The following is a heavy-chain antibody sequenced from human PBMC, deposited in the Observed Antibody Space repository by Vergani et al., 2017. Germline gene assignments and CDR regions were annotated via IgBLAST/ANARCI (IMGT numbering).Heavy chain of an antibody. CDR3: AELYGDDGYSPF. CDR2: IKQDGSEE. V-gene: IGHV3-7*03. CDR1: GFLFSDYW. Sequence: EVQLVESGGGLVQPGGSLRLSCAASGFLFSDYWLNWVRQSPGGGLEWVANIKQDGSEEFYVDSVKGRFTISRDDSKNTLYLQMSSLRVEDTAIYYCAELYGDDGYSPFWGQGTLVTVSS. D-gene: IGHD5-18*01. J-gene: IGHJ4*02.